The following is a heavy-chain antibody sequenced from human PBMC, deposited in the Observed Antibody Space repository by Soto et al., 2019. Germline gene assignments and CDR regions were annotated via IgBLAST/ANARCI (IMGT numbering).Heavy chain of an antibody. D-gene: IGHD3-10*01. J-gene: IGHJ4*02. CDR1: GFTFSSDG. CDR2: ISYDGSNK. CDR3: ATDPGFDY. V-gene: IGHV3-30*03. Sequence: QVQLVESGGGVVQPGRSLRLSCAASGFTFSSDGMHWVRQAPGKGLEWVAVISYDGSNKYYADSVKGRFTISRDNSKNSLYLQVNSLRAEDTAVYYCATDPGFDYWGQGTLVTVSS.